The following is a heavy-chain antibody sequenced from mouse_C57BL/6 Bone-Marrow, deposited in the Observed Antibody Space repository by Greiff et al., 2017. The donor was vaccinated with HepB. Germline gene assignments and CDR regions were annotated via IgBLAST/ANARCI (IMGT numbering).Heavy chain of an antibody. Sequence: EVMLVESGGGLVKPGGSLKLSCAASGFTFSDYGMHWVRQAPEKGLEWVAYISSGSSTIYYADTVKRRFTNSRDNAKNTLFLQITSLRSEDTAMYYCARTGFAYWGQGTLVTVSA. CDR1: GFTFSDYG. V-gene: IGHV5-17*01. CDR3: ARTGFAY. CDR2: ISSGSSTI. J-gene: IGHJ3*01.